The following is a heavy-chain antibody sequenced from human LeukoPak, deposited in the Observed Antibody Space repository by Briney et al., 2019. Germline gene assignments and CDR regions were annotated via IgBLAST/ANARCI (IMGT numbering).Heavy chain of an antibody. CDR1: GYTFTSYV. J-gene: IGHJ6*02. CDR2: ISAYNGNT. D-gene: IGHD3-22*01. Sequence: GASVKVSCKAFGYTFTSYVITWVRQAPGQGLEWMGWISAYNGNTDYADNFQGRVIVTTDTSTSTAYTELRSLRSDDTAVYYCARDSSSVTPSGMDVWGQGTTVAVSS. V-gene: IGHV1-18*01. CDR3: ARDSSSVTPSGMDV.